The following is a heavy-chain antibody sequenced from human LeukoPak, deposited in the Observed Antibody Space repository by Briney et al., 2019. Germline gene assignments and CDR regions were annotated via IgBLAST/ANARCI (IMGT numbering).Heavy chain of an antibody. J-gene: IGHJ4*02. CDR2: ISGSGGST. Sequence: AGAQRLSCAPSGFTFNKYAMNWVRQAPAKGLGWVSGISGSGGSTYYADSVKGGFTISRDNSKNTLYLQMTSLRAEDTAVYYCAKGHYYGSGSYWVWGQGTLVTVSS. D-gene: IGHD3-10*01. CDR1: GFTFNKYA. V-gene: IGHV3-23*01. CDR3: AKGHYYGSGSYWV.